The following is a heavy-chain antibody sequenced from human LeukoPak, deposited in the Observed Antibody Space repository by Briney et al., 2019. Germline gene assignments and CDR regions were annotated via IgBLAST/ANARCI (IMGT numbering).Heavy chain of an antibody. CDR3: SLEGSSWYRYFQH. CDR2: IDGGGGGT. CDR1: GFTFSSYA. D-gene: IGHD6-13*01. J-gene: IGHJ1*01. V-gene: IGHV3-23*01. Sequence: GGALRLSCAASGFTFSSYAMSWVRQAPGKGLEWVSCIDGGGGGTYYADSVKGRFTISRDNAKNSLYLQMNSLRAEDTAVYYSSLEGSSWYRYFQHWGQGTLVTVSS.